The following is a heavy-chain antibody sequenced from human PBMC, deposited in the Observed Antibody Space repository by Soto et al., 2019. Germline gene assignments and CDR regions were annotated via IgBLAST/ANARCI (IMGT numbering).Heavy chain of an antibody. CDR2: MNPNSGNT. J-gene: IGHJ6*03. Sequence: QVQLVQSGAEVKKPGASVKVSCKASGYTFTSYDINWVRQATGQGLEWMGWMNPNSGNTGYAQKFQGRVTMTRNTSISTAYKELSSLSSEDTAVYYCASSYSSSWYGSNYYYYYYMDVWGKGTTVTVSS. D-gene: IGHD6-13*01. CDR1: GYTFTSYD. CDR3: ASSYSSSWYGSNYYYYYYMDV. V-gene: IGHV1-8*01.